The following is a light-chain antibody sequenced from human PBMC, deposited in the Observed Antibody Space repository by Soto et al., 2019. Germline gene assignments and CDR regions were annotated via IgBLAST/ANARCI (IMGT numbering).Light chain of an antibody. CDR3: CSYAGSYSYV. V-gene: IGLV2-11*01. J-gene: IGLJ1*01. CDR1: SSDVGGYNY. Sequence: QSALTQPRSVSGSPGQSVTISCTGTSSDVGGYNYVSWYQQHPGKAPKLMIYDVSQRPSGVTDRFSGSRSGNTASLTISGLQAEDEADYYCCSYAGSYSYVFGGGTKVTVL. CDR2: DVS.